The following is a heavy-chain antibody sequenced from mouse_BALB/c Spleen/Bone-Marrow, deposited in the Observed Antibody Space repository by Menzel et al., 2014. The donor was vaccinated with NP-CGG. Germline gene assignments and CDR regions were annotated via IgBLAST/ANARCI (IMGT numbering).Heavy chain of an antibody. CDR1: GFDFSRYW. Sequence: EVNVVESGGGLVQPGGSLKLSCAASGFDFSRYWMSWVRQAPGKGLEWIGEINPDSSTINYTPSLKDKFIISRDNAKNTLSLQMSKVRSEDTALYYCARLYYYGNFAYWGQGTTLTVSS. J-gene: IGHJ2*01. D-gene: IGHD1-1*01. V-gene: IGHV4-1*02. CDR2: INPDSSTI. CDR3: ARLYYYGNFAY.